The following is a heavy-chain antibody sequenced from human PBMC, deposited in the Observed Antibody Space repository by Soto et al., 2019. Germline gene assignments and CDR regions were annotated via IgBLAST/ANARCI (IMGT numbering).Heavy chain of an antibody. Sequence: GGSLRLSCAASGFTFSSYAMSWVRQAPGKGLEWVSAISGSGGSTYYADSVKGRFTISRDNSKNTLYLQMNSLRAEDTAVYYCAKDEVAGPTAEYFQHWGQGTLVTVSS. D-gene: IGHD6-19*01. CDR2: ISGSGGST. J-gene: IGHJ1*01. CDR3: AKDEVAGPTAEYFQH. V-gene: IGHV3-23*01. CDR1: GFTFSSYA.